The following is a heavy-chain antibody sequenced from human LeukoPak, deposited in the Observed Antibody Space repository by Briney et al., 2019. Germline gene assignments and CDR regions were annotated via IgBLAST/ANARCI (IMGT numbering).Heavy chain of an antibody. CDR2: IYYSGST. V-gene: IGHV4-59*01. CDR3: AIPPRNYSSGRGRGFDY. CDR1: GGSISSYY. D-gene: IGHD6-19*01. Sequence: KSSETLSLTCTVSGGSISSYYWSWIRQPPGKGLEWIGYIYYSGSTNYNPSLKSRVTISVDTSKNQFSLKLNSVTAADTAVYYCAIPPRNYSSGRGRGFDYWGQGTLVTVSS. J-gene: IGHJ4*02.